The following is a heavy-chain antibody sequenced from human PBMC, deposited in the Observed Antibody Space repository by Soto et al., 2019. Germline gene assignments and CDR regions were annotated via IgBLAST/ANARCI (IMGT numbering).Heavy chain of an antibody. Sequence: GASVKVSCKASGYSLTDYHIHWVRQAPGQGLEWLGRINPKSGGTSTAQKFQGWVTMTTDTSISTASMELTRLTSDDTAIYYCARGDSTDCSNGVCSFFYNHDMDVWGKGTTVAVSS. CDR1: GYSLTDYH. CDR2: INPKSGGT. V-gene: IGHV1-2*04. D-gene: IGHD2-8*01. CDR3: ARGDSTDCSNGVCSFFYNHDMDV. J-gene: IGHJ6*04.